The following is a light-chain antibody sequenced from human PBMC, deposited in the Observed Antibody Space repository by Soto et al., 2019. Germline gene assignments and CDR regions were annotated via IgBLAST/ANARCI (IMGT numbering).Light chain of an antibody. CDR2: GAS. V-gene: IGKV3-20*01. J-gene: IGKJ1*01. CDR3: QQYGPT. CDR1: QSVSSTY. Sequence: EIVLTQSPGTLSLSPGESATLSCRASQSVSSTYLAWYQQKPGQAPRLLIYGASSRATGIPDRFSGSGSGTDFTLTISRLEPEDFAVYYCQQYGPTFGQGTTVEIK.